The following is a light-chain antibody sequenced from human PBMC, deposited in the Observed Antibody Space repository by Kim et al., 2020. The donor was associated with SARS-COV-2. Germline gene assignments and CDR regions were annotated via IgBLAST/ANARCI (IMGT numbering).Light chain of an antibody. J-gene: IGLJ1*01. CDR1: SSDVGGYNY. CDR3: SSYTSSSTLYV. Sequence: SITISCTENSSDVGGYNYVSWYQQHPGKAPKLMIYDVSNRPSGVSNRFSGSKSGNTASLTISGLQAEDEADYYCSSYTSSSTLYVFGTGTKVTVL. CDR2: DVS. V-gene: IGLV2-14*03.